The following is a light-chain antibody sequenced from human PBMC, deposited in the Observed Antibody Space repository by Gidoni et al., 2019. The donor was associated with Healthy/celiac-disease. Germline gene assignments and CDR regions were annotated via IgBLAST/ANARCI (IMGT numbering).Light chain of an antibody. Sequence: AIQLTQSPSSLSASAGDRVTITCRASQGISSALAWYQQKPGKAPKLLIYDASSLESGVPSRFSGSGSGTDFTLTISSLQPEDFATYYCQQLRSFGQGTKLEIK. CDR3: QQLRS. CDR1: QGISSA. CDR2: DAS. V-gene: IGKV1-13*02. J-gene: IGKJ2*04.